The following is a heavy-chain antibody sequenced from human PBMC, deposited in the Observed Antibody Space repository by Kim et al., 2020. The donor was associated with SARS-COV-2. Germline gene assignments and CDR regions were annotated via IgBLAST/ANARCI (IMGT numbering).Heavy chain of an antibody. D-gene: IGHD3-10*01. J-gene: IGHJ4*02. CDR2: ISGSGGST. V-gene: IGHV3-23*01. CDR1: GFTFSSYA. CDR3: AKDYPMVRGVIMQLVY. Sequence: GGSLRLSCAASGFTFSSYAMSWVRQAPGKGLEWVSAISGSGGSTYYADSVKGRFTISRDNSKNTLYLQMNSLRAEDTAVYYCAKDYPMVRGVIMQLVYWGQGTLVTVSS.